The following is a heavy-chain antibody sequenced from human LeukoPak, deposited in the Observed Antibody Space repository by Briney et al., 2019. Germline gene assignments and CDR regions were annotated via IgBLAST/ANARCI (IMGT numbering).Heavy chain of an antibody. CDR2: IRYDGSNE. CDR3: AKTLLRYFDSPFDALDI. J-gene: IGHJ3*02. Sequence: PGGSLRLSCAASGFTFSRYGMHWVRQAPGKGLEWVAFIRYDGSNEFYADSVKGRMTMSRDNSKNTLYLQMNSLRAEDTAVYYCAKTLLRYFDSPFDALDIWGQGTMVTVSS. V-gene: IGHV3-30*02. CDR1: GFTFSRYG. D-gene: IGHD3-9*01.